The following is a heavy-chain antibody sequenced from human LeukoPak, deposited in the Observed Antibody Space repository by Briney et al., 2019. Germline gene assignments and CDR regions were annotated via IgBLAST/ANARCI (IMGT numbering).Heavy chain of an antibody. CDR1: GGSFSGYY. D-gene: IGHD4-23*01. CDR3: ARHQRGNSDAFDI. V-gene: IGHV4-34*01. J-gene: IGHJ3*02. Sequence: SETLSLTCAVYGGSFSGYYWSWIRQPPGKGLEWIGEINHSGSTNYNPSLKSRATISVDTSKNQFSLKLSSVAAADTAVYYCARHQRGNSDAFDIWGQGTMVTVPS. CDR2: INHSGST.